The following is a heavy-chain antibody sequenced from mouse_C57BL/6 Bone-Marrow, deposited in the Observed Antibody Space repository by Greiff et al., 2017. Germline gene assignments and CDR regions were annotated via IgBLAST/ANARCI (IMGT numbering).Heavy chain of an antibody. CDR3: ARDHPYYYGYCDMDY. CDR1: GFTFTSYA. CDR2: ISDGGSYT. Sequence: EVKVVESGGGLVKPGGSLKLSCEASGFTFTSYAMTWVRQTTGQRLEWVATISDGGSYTYYQENVKGRATMTADNATSNLYLQLSHLKSEDSAVYYCARDHPYYYGYCDMDYWGQGTSLTVSS. D-gene: IGHD1-1*01. J-gene: IGHJ4*01. V-gene: IGHV5-4*01.